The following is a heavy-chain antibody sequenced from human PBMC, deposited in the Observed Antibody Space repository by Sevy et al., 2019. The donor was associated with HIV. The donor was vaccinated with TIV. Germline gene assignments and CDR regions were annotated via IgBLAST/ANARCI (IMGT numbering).Heavy chain of an antibody. V-gene: IGHV3-23*01. J-gene: IGHJ4*02. CDR2: FSFGCGRI. CDR1: GFTFAKYS. Sequence: QPGGSLRLSCAASGFTFAKYSMSWLRQAPGKGLEWVSTFSFGCGRINYADSVKGRFTISRDDSKNTLYLQMNSLRAEDTATYFCAREGCAQPHDYWGQGTLVTVSS. CDR3: AREGCAQPHDY.